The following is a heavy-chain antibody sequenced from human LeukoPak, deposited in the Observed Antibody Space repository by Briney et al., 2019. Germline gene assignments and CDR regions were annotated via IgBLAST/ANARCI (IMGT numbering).Heavy chain of an antibody. CDR3: AKGGLAGRPDY. CDR1: GFTFTNYA. Sequence: GGSLRLSCAASGFTFTNYAMSWVRRAPGKGLEWVSAISGSGGSTYYADSVKGRFTISRNNSKNTLYLQMNSLRAEDTAVYYCAKGGLAGRPDYWGQGTLVTVSS. D-gene: IGHD6-25*01. CDR2: ISGSGGST. V-gene: IGHV3-23*01. J-gene: IGHJ4*02.